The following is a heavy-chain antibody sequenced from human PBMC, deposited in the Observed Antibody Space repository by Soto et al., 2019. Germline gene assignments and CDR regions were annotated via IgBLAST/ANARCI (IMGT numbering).Heavy chain of an antibody. CDR2: IIPIFGTA. Sequence: GASVKLSCTASGGTFSSYAISWVRQAPGQGLEWMGGIIPIFGTANYAQKFQGRVTITADESTSTAYMELSSLRSEDTAVYYCAHRIPYYDILAYGMDVWGQGTTVTVSS. CDR1: GGTFSSYA. J-gene: IGHJ6*02. V-gene: IGHV1-69*13. D-gene: IGHD3-9*01. CDR3: AHRIPYYDILAYGMDV.